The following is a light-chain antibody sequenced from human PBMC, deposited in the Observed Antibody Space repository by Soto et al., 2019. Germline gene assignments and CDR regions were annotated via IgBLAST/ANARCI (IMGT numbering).Light chain of an antibody. CDR3: QQYNNWPTIT. CDR1: QSVSSN. CDR2: GAS. Sequence: EIVMTQSPATLSVSPGERATLSCRASQSVSSNLAWYQQKPGQAPRLLIYGASTRATGIPARFSGSGSGTEFTITISSLKSEDFAVYYCQQYNNWPTITFGQGTRLEIK. V-gene: IGKV3-15*01. J-gene: IGKJ5*01.